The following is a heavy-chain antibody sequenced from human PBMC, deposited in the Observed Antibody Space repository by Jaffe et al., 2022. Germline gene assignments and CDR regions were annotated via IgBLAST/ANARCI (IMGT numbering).Heavy chain of an antibody. Sequence: QVTLKESGPVLVKPTETLTLTCTVSGFSLSNARMGVSWIRQPPGKALEWLAHIFSNDEKSYSTSLKSRLTISKDTSKSQVVLTMTNMDPVDTATYYCARIRGRGYSGYDPGLPFDIWGQGTMVTVSS. CDR2: IFSNDEK. J-gene: IGHJ3*02. D-gene: IGHD5-12*01. V-gene: IGHV2-26*01. CDR3: ARIRGRGYSGYDPGLPFDI. CDR1: GFSLSNARMG.